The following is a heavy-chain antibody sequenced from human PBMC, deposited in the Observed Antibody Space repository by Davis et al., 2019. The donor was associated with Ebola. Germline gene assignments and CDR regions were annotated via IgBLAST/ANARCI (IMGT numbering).Heavy chain of an antibody. CDR2: ISYDGSNK. Sequence: GGSLRLSCAASGFAFSSYAMHWLRQAPGKGLEWVAVISYDGSNKYYADSVKGRFTISRDNSKNTLYLQMNSLRAEDTAVYYCARSITIFGVVIAARLGYGMDVWGQGTTVTVSS. V-gene: IGHV3-30-3*01. CDR3: ARSITIFGVVIAARLGYGMDV. J-gene: IGHJ6*02. CDR1: GFAFSSYA. D-gene: IGHD3-3*01.